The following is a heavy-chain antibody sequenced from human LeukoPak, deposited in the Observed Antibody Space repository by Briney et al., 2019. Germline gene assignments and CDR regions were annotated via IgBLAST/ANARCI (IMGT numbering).Heavy chain of an antibody. CDR3: ASRMGTARPVSFDY. CDR2: ISSSSSYI. D-gene: IGHD6-6*01. CDR1: GFTFSSYS. V-gene: IGHV3-21*01. J-gene: IGHJ4*02. Sequence: PGGSLRLSCAASGFTFSSYSMNWVRQAPGKGLEWVSSISSSSSYIYYADSVKGRFTISRDNAKNSLYLQMNSLRAEDTAVYYCASRMGTARPVSFDYWGQGTLVTVSS.